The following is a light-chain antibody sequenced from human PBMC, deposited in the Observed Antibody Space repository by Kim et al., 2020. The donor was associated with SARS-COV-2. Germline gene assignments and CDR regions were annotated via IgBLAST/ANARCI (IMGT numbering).Light chain of an antibody. CDR3: QQYDNLPLT. V-gene: IGKV1-33*01. CDR2: DAS. CDR1: EEIGNC. J-gene: IGKJ4*01. Sequence: DADTITGRGSEEIGNCLSGSEQKPGKAPNLLIADASTWERGVPSRFSGGGSGTHFTFTVGSLQPGGFATYYCQQYDNLPLTFGGGTKVDIK.